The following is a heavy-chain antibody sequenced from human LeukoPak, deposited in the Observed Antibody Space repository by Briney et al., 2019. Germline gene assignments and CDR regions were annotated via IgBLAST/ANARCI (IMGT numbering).Heavy chain of an antibody. CDR1: GGTFSSYA. J-gene: IGHJ6*02. CDR2: IIPIFGTA. CDR3: ARGRDGYNLSMDV. Sequence: SVKVSCKASGGTFSSYAISWVRQAPGQGLEWMGGIIPIFGTANHAQKFQGRVTITADESTSTAYMELSSLRSEDTAVYYCARGRDGYNLSMDVWGQGTTVTVSS. V-gene: IGHV1-69*13. D-gene: IGHD5-24*01.